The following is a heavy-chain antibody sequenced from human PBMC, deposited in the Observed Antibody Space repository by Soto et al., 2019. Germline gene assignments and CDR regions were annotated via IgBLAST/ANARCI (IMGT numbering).Heavy chain of an antibody. CDR1: GYTFTSYA. J-gene: IGHJ4*02. V-gene: IGHV1-3*01. D-gene: IGHD5-18*01. Sequence: GASVKVSCKASGYTFTSYAMHWVRQAPGQRLEWMGWINAGNGNTKYSQKFQGRVTITRDTSASTAYMELSSLRSEDTAVYYCARGDRGYSYGYPYYFDYWGQGTLVTVSS. CDR2: INAGNGNT. CDR3: ARGDRGYSYGYPYYFDY.